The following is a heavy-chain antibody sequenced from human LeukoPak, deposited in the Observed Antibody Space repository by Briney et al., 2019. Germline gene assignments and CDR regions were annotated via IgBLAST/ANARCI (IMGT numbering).Heavy chain of an antibody. CDR2: ISAYNGNT. Sequence: ASVKVSCKASGYTFTTYNINWVRQAPGQGLEWIGWISAYNGNTNYAQKLQGRVTMTTDTSTSTAYMELRSLRSDDTAVYYCAREGDRSGWYKAKVGAFDIWGQGTMVIVSS. J-gene: IGHJ3*02. D-gene: IGHD6-19*01. CDR1: GYTFTTYN. CDR3: AREGDRSGWYKAKVGAFDI. V-gene: IGHV1-18*01.